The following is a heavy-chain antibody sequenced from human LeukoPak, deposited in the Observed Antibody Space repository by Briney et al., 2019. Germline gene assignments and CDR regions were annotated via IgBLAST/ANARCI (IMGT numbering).Heavy chain of an antibody. CDR2: ISTNGGRT. Sequence: SGGSLRLSCAAPGFTFSSYAMHWVRQAPGKGLEYVSTISTNGGRTYYANSVKGRFTISRDNSKNTVYLQMGSLRAEDMAVYYCARERRGDDAFDIWGQGTMVTVSS. CDR1: GFTFSSYA. V-gene: IGHV3-64*01. D-gene: IGHD3-16*01. CDR3: ARERRGDDAFDI. J-gene: IGHJ3*02.